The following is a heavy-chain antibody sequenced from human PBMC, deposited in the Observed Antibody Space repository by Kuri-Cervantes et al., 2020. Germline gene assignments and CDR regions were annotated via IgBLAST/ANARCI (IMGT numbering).Heavy chain of an antibody. CDR2: IIPIFGTA. J-gene: IGHJ4*02. CDR1: GGTFSSYA. CDR3: AKGSRRYSYGEKIDY. Sequence: SVKVSCKASGGTFSSYAISWVRQAPGQGLEWMGGIIPIFGTANYAQKFQGRVTITADKSTSTAYMELSSLRSEDTAVYYCAKGSRRYSYGEKIDYWGQGTLVTVSS. D-gene: IGHD5-18*01. V-gene: IGHV1-69*06.